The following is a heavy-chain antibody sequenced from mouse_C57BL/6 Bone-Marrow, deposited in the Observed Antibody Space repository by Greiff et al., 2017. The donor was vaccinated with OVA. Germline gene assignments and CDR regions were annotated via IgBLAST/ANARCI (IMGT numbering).Heavy chain of an antibody. V-gene: IGHV6-6*01. Sequence: EVKLVESGGGLVQPGGSMKLSCAASGFTFSDAWMDWVRQSPEKGLEWVAEIRNKANNHATYYAESVKGRFTISRDDSKSSVYLQMNSLRAEDTGIYYCTRRGGYDYDGGYFDVWGTGTTVTVSS. CDR3: TRRGGYDYDGGYFDV. CDR2: IRNKANNHAT. J-gene: IGHJ1*03. CDR1: GFTFSDAW. D-gene: IGHD2-4*01.